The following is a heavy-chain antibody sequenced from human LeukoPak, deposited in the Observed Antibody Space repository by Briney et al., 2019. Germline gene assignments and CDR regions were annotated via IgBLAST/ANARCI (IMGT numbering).Heavy chain of an antibody. CDR2: ISYDGSNK. Sequence: PGGSLRLSCAASGFTFSSYGMHWVRQAPGKGLEWVAVISYDGSNKYYADSVKGRFSISRDNSKNTLYLQMNSLRAEDTAVCYCAKVMWLEYYDSSGSLDYWGQGTLVTVSS. V-gene: IGHV3-30*18. J-gene: IGHJ4*02. CDR3: AKVMWLEYYDSSGSLDY. D-gene: IGHD3-22*01. CDR1: GFTFSSYG.